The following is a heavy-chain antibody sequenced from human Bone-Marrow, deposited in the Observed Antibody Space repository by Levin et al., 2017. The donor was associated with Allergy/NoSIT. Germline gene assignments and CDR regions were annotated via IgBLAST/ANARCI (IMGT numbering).Heavy chain of an antibody. CDR2: IYHSGST. CDR1: GGSISSSNW. CDR3: ARDQGMAVSDAFDI. J-gene: IGHJ3*02. D-gene: IGHD2-8*02. V-gene: IGHV4-4*02. Sequence: GSLRLSCAVSGGSISSSNWWSWVRQPPGKGLEWIGEIYHSGSTNYNPSLKSRVTISVDKSKNQFSLKLSSVTAADTAVYYCARDQGMAVSDAFDIWGQGTMVTVSS.